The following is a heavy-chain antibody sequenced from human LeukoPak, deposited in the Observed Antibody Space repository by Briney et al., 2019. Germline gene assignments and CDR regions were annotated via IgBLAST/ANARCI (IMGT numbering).Heavy chain of an antibody. CDR3: ARDPIVVVPAAPQENWFDP. CDR1: GFTFSSYS. J-gene: IGHJ5*02. CDR2: ISSSSSHI. Sequence: GGSLRLSCAASGFTFSSYSMNWVRQAPGKGLEWVSSISSSSSHIYYADSVKGRFTISRDNAKNSLYLQMNSLRAEDTAVYYCARDPIVVVPAAPQENWFDPWGQGTLVTVSS. D-gene: IGHD2-2*01. V-gene: IGHV3-21*01.